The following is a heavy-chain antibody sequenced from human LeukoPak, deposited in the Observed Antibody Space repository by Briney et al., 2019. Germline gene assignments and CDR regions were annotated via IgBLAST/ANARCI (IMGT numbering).Heavy chain of an antibody. CDR3: ARGGFWSGSPPYYFDY. CDR1: GFTVSSNY. V-gene: IGHV3-53*01. J-gene: IGHJ4*02. CDR2: IYSGGST. Sequence: PGGSLRLSCAASGFTVSSNYMSWVRQAPGKGLEWVSVIYSGGSTYYADSVKGRFTISRDNSNNTLYLQMNSLRAEATAVYYCARGGFWSGSPPYYFDYWGQGTLVTVSS. D-gene: IGHD3-3*01.